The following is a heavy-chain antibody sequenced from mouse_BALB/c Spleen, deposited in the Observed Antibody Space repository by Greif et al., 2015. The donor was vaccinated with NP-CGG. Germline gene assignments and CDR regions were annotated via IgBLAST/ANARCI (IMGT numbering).Heavy chain of an antibody. CDR3: ARGGILRRGAWFAY. CDR2: ISYSGST. Sequence: ESGPGLVKPSQSLSLTCTVTGYSITSDYAWNWIRQFPGNKLEWMGYISYSGSTSYNPSLKSQISITRDTSKNQFFLQLNSVTTEDTATYCCARGGILRRGAWFAYWGQGTLVTVSA. J-gene: IGHJ3*01. D-gene: IGHD1-1*01. V-gene: IGHV3-2*02. CDR1: GYSITSDYA.